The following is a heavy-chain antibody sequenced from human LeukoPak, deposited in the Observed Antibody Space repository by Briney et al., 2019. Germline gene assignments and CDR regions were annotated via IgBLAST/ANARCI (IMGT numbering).Heavy chain of an antibody. CDR2: INHSGST. D-gene: IGHD7-27*01. CDR3: ARAPLSNWGLGAFDI. CDR1: GFTFSSYS. J-gene: IGHJ3*02. V-gene: IGHV4-34*01. Sequence: GSLRLSCAASGFTFSSYSMNWVRQAPGKGLEWIGEINHSGSTNYNPSLKSRVTISVDTSKNQFSLKLSSVTAADTAVYYCARAPLSNWGLGAFDIWGQGTMVTVSS.